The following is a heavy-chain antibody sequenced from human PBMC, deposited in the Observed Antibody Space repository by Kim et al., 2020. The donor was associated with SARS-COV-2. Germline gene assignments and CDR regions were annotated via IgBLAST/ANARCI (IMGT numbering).Heavy chain of an antibody. D-gene: IGHD3-16*01. Sequence: GGSLRLSCAASGFTFSSYWMTWVRQAPGKRLEWVANIKQDGSEKYYVDSVKGRFTISRDNAKNSLYLQMNSLRAEDTAVYYCARGDQGGGSYVNLDYWGQGTLVTVSS. CDR3: ARGDQGGGSYVNLDY. CDR2: IKQDGSEK. CDR1: GFTFSSYW. V-gene: IGHV3-7*01. J-gene: IGHJ4*02.